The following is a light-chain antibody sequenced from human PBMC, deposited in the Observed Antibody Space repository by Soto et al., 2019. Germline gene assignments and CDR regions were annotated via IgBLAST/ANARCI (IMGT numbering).Light chain of an antibody. CDR1: KLGDKY. J-gene: IGLJ2*01. CDR2: QDS. Sequence: SYELTQPPSVSVSPGQTASITCSGDKLGDKYACWYQQKPGQSPVLVIYQDSKRPSGIPERFSGSNSGNTATLTISGTQAMDEADYYCQAWDSSSGREVFVGGTKLTVL. CDR3: QAWDSSSGREV. V-gene: IGLV3-1*01.